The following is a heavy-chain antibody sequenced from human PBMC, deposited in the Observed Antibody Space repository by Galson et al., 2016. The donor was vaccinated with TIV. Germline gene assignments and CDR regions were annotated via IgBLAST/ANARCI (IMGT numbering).Heavy chain of an antibody. CDR3: TAEEFCSSLGCYTWGWFDR. J-gene: IGHJ5*02. CDR2: IRSIIDGGTT. D-gene: IGHD2-2*02. V-gene: IGHV3-15*05. Sequence: SLRLSCAASGFAFSNAWMTWVRQAPGRGLEWVGRIRSIIDGGTTDYAAPATGRFSISREDSKKTLYLHMNSLTTEDTAVYYCTAEEFCSSLGCYTWGWFDRWGQGTRVTVSS. CDR1: GFAFSNAW.